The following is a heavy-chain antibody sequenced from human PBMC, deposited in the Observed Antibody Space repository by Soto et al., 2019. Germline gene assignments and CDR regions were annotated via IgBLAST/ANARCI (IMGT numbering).Heavy chain of an antibody. D-gene: IGHD1-26*01. CDR1: GFTFSDYW. Sequence: EVQMVESGGGLVQPGGSLRLSCAVSGFTFSDYWMHWVRQAPGKELVSVSRINGDGSVTTYADSVKGRLTISRDNARTTMYLQMTGLRAEDTAVYSCARERRAEIVLVSPTSNRFDPWGQGTVVTVSS. CDR3: ARERRAEIVLVSPTSNRFDP. V-gene: IGHV3-74*01. CDR2: INGDGSVT. J-gene: IGHJ5*02.